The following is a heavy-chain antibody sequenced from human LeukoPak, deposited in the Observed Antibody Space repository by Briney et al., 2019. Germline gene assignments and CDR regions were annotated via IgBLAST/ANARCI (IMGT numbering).Heavy chain of an antibody. J-gene: IGHJ4*02. V-gene: IGHV3-74*01. CDR3: AKDLVWNSFDS. CDR2: INTDGTST. D-gene: IGHD1-1*01. CDR1: GFTFSSNW. Sequence: GGSLRLSCAASGFTFSSNWMNWVRQAPGKGLMWVSRINTDGTSTTYADSVKGRFTISRDNAKNTLFLQMNSLKNEDTAVYYCAKDLVWNSFDSWGQGTLVTVS.